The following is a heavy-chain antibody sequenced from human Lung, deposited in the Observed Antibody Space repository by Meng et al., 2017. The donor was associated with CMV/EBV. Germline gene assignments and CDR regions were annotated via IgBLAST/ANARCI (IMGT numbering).Heavy chain of an antibody. Sequence: SVKVSXKASGYTFTSYNMNWVRQAPGQGLGWMGIINLSGGSTSYAQRFQGRVTTTRDTSTSTVYMELSSLRSKNMAVYYCAGGGGGYNYGYRGDYWGQGTLVTVSS. D-gene: IGHD5-18*01. CDR1: GYTFTSYN. J-gene: IGHJ4*02. V-gene: IGHV1-46*01. CDR2: INLSGGST. CDR3: AGGGGGYNYGYRGDY.